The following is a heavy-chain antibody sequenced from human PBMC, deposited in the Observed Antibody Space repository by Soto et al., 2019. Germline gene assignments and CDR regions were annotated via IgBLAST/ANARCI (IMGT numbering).Heavy chain of an antibody. CDR1: GGAINTHA. J-gene: IGHJ6*02. CDR2: IIPIFGTA. CDR3: ARDVDTAIVKGRDVFYT. V-gene: IGHV1-69*06. Sequence: VKLYWKSGGGAINTHAISWLLQAPGQGNEWMGGIIPIFGTANYAQKFQGRVTITADKSTSTVYMELSSLRSEDTAGYYCARDVDTAIVKGRDVFYTWAQSTTVTVSS. D-gene: IGHD5-18*01.